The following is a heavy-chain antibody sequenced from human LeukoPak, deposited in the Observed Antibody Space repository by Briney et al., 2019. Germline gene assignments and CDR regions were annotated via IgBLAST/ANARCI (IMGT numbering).Heavy chain of an antibody. CDR2: IYLSGST. CDR3: ARALGYCSSWNFDY. CDR1: GGSISSSNW. J-gene: IGHJ4*02. D-gene: IGHD6-13*01. Sequence: SETLSLTSAVSGGSISSSNWWSWVRQPPGKGLEWIGEIYLSGSTNYNPSLKSRVTISVDKSKNHFSLKLSSVTAADTAVYYCARALGYCSSWNFDYWGQGTLVTVSS. V-gene: IGHV4-4*02.